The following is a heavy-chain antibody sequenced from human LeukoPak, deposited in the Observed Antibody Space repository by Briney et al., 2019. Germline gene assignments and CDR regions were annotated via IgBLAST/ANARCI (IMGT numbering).Heavy chain of an antibody. CDR1: GFTVSRYY. J-gene: IGHJ4*02. D-gene: IGHD5-12*01. Sequence: GGSLRLSCAVSGFTVSRYYMSWVRQAPGKGLEWVSIIYSADNTYYADSVKGRFTISRDNSKNTMYLQMNSLRVEDTAVYYCARDRGSGYDPGYFDYWGQGTLVTVSS. CDR2: IYSADNT. CDR3: ARDRGSGYDPGYFDY. V-gene: IGHV3-66*01.